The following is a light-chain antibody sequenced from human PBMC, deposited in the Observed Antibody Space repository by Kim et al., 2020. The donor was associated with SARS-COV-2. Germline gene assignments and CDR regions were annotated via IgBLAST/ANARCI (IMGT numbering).Light chain of an antibody. V-gene: IGLV2-14*01. CDR1: SSDVGASNH. CDR3: SSYTSSSTYV. Sequence: QSALTQPPSASGSPGQSVTVSCTGTSSDVGASNHVSWYQQHPGKAPKLMIYDVSKRPSGVSNRFSGSKSGNTASLTISGLQAEDEADYYCSSYTSSSTYVFGTGTKVTVL. CDR2: DVS. J-gene: IGLJ1*01.